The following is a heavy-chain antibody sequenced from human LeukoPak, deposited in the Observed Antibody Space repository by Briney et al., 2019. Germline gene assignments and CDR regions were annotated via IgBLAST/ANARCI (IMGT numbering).Heavy chain of an antibody. CDR3: ARYGSGYDFDY. Sequence: PGGSLRLSCAASGFTFSSYEMNWVRQAPGKGLEWVSYISSGGSTIYYADSVNGRFTISRDNAKNSLYLQINSLRAEDTAVYYCARYGSGYDFDYWGQGTLVTVSS. CDR2: ISSGGSTI. D-gene: IGHD5-12*01. CDR1: GFTFSSYE. J-gene: IGHJ4*02. V-gene: IGHV3-48*03.